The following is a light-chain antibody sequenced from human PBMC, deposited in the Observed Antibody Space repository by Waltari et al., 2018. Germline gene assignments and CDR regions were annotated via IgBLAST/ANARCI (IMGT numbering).Light chain of an antibody. J-gene: IGKJ1*01. Sequence: DVVMTQSPLSLPVTLGQPASISCRSSQGIVYRDGDPYLSLFQQRPGQTPRRLIYRVSKRDSGVPDRFSGSGSGTDFTLKISRVEAEDVGVYYCMQGTHWPWTFGQGTKVEIK. CDR1: QGIVYRDGDPY. CDR2: RVS. CDR3: MQGTHWPWT. V-gene: IGKV2-30*01.